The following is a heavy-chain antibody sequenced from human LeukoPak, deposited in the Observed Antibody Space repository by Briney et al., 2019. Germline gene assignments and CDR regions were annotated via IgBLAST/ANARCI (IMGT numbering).Heavy chain of an antibody. CDR1: GFTFSAYE. J-gene: IGHJ6*02. V-gene: IGHV3-48*03. Sequence: PGGSLRLSCAASGFTFSAYEMNWVRQAPGKGLECVSHISSSGSTTYYADSVKGRFTISRDNAKNSLYLQMDSLRAEDTAVYYCARDSPSTYDDILTGYLFDYYYYGMDVWGQGTTVTVSS. CDR3: ARDSPSTYDDILTGYLFDYYYYGMDV. CDR2: ISSSGSTT. D-gene: IGHD3-9*01.